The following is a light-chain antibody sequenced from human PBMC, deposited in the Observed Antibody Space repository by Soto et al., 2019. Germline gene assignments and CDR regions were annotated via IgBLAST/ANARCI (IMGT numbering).Light chain of an antibody. CDR3: QQLNYWPRIT. CDR2: GAS. CDR1: QSVGTN. Sequence: ETVMTQSPGTLSVSPGGRATLSCRASQSVGTNLAWYQQRPGQAPRLLVYGASTRASGIPPRFSGSGSGTDFTLTISSLQSEDFAVYYCQQLNYWPRITFGQGTRLEIK. V-gene: IGKV3-15*01. J-gene: IGKJ5*01.